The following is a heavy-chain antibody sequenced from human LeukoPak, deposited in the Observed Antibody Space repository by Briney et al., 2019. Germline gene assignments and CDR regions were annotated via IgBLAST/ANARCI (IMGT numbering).Heavy chain of an antibody. V-gene: IGHV1-2*02. Sequence: ASVKVSCKASGYTLTGYYMHWVRQAPGQGLEWMGWINPNSGGTNYAQKFQGRVTMTRDTSISTAYMELSRLRSDDTAVYYCARERVFGGKSRGLGYWGQGTLVTVSS. CDR2: INPNSGGT. J-gene: IGHJ4*02. CDR1: GYTLTGYY. CDR3: ARERVFGGKSRGLGY. D-gene: IGHD4-23*01.